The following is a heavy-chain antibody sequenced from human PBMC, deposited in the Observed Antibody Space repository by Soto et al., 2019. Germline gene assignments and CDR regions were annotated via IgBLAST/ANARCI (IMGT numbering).Heavy chain of an antibody. CDR1: GGSFSGYY. D-gene: IGHD6-19*01. J-gene: IGHJ4*02. V-gene: IGHV4-34*01. Sequence: QVQLQQWGAGLLKPSETLSLTCAVYGGSFSGYYWSWIRQPPGKGLEWMGAINHSGSTNYNPSLKSRVTISVDTSKNQFSLKLSSVTAADTALYYCARMGGYSSGWCRGYWGQGTLVTVSS. CDR3: ARMGGYSSGWCRGY. CDR2: INHSGST.